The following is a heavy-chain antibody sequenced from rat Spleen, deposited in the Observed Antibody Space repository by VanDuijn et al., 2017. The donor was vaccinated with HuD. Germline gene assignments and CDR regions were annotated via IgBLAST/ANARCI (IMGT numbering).Heavy chain of an antibody. CDR3: AKDPSTTEGILGNWIVY. J-gene: IGHJ3*01. V-gene: IGHV5-29*01. CDR2: ISYGDSSGHSRT. D-gene: IGHD1-11*01. Sequence: EVQLVESGGGLVQPGRSLKLSCAASGLTFSDYGMAWVRQAPTKGLEWVATISYGDSSGHSRTYYRDSVKGPFTISRDNAKSTLSLQMDSLRFEDTATYYCAKDPSTTEGILGNWIVYWGQGTLVTVSS. CDR1: GLTFSDYG.